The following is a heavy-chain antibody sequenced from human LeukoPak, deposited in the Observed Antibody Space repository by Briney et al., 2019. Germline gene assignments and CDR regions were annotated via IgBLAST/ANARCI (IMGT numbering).Heavy chain of an antibody. CDR3: ASAWFAPNGVYYYYGMDV. V-gene: IGHV1-69*04. D-gene: IGHD2-8*01. Sequence: GASVKVSCKASGGTFSSYAISWVRQAPGQGLEWMGRIIPILGIANYAQKFQGRVTITADKSTSTAYMELSSLRSKDTAVYYCASAWFAPNGVYYYYGMDVWGQGTTVTVSS. CDR1: GGTFSSYA. CDR2: IIPILGIA. J-gene: IGHJ6*02.